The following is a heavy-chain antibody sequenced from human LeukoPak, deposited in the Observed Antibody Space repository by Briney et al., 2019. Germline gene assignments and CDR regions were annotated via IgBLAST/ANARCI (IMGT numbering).Heavy chain of an antibody. CDR2: INPDATVK. CDR3: ARGRILRSESFFDF. Sequence: PGRSLRLSCAASGFPFSGYWMTWVPQAPGKGREWVANINPDATVKAYMDSVRGRFTISRDSAKNSAYLQMNSLRAEDSALYYCARGRILRSESFFDFWGQGTLVTVSS. CDR1: GFPFSGYW. J-gene: IGHJ4*02. V-gene: IGHV3-7*01.